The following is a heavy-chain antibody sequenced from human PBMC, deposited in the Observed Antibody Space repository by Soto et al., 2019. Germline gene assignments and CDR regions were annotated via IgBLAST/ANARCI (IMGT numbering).Heavy chain of an antibody. D-gene: IGHD1-26*01. J-gene: IGHJ4*02. CDR3: GRANSGSNQGFDY. V-gene: IGHV1-69*02. Sequence: QVQLVQSGTEVKKPGSSVKVSCKASGDAFNTYTIYWVRQAPGQGLEWMGRIIPLLGMADYAQKFQGRVTITADTSTRTAYMDLISLRSEDTAVYYCGRANSGSNQGFDYWGQGTLVTVSS. CDR2: IIPLLGMA. CDR1: GDAFNTYT.